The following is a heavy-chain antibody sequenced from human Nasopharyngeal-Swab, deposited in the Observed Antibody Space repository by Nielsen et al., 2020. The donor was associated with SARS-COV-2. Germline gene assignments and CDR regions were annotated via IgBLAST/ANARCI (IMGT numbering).Heavy chain of an antibody. CDR3: AREYCSSTSCYGDWFDP. Sequence: GGSLRLSCAASGFTFSSYWMSWVRQAPGKGLEWVANIKQDGSEKYYVDSVKGRFTISRDNAKNPLYLQMNSLRAEDTAVYYCAREYCSSTSCYGDWFDPWGQGTLVTVSS. J-gene: IGHJ5*02. CDR2: IKQDGSEK. V-gene: IGHV3-7*01. CDR1: GFTFSSYW. D-gene: IGHD2-2*01.